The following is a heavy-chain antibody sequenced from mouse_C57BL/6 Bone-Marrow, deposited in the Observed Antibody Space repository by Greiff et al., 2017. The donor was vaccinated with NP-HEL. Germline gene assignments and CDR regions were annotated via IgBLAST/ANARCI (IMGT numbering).Heavy chain of an antibody. CDR1: GYSFTGYF. J-gene: IGHJ2*01. CDR2: INPYNGDT. Sequence: VQLQESGPELVKPGDSVKISCKASGYSFTGYFMNWVMQSHGKSLEWIGRINPYNGDTFYNQKLKGKATLTVNKSSSTAHMDLRSLTSEDSAVYYCARRGNFRYFDYWGQGTTLTVSS. CDR3: ARRGNFRYFDY. D-gene: IGHD1-3*01. V-gene: IGHV1-20*01.